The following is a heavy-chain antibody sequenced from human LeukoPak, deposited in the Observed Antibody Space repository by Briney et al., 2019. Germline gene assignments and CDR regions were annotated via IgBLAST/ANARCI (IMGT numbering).Heavy chain of an antibody. Sequence: PGGSLRLSCAASGFTFSSYGMHWVRQAPGKGLEWVAVISYDGSNKYYADSVKGRFTISRDNSKNTLYLQMNSLRAEDTAVYYCARDRGNSGYGTTAYYFDYWGQGTLVTVSS. CDR2: ISYDGSNK. J-gene: IGHJ4*02. CDR3: ARDRGNSGYGTTAYYFDY. D-gene: IGHD5-12*01. V-gene: IGHV3-30*03. CDR1: GFTFSSYG.